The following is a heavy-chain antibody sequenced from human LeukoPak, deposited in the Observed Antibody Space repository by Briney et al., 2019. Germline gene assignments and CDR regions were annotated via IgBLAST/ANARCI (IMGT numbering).Heavy chain of an antibody. D-gene: IGHD6-19*01. J-gene: IGHJ3*01. Sequence: ASVKVSCKASGYTFTSYDINWVRQATGQGLEWMGWMNPNSGNTGYAQKFQGRVTITRNTSISTAYMELSSLRSEDTAVYYCARDYTSAEWLGFAFDVWGQGTMISVSA. CDR2: MNPNSGNT. CDR1: GYTFTSYD. CDR3: ARDYTSAEWLGFAFDV. V-gene: IGHV1-8*03.